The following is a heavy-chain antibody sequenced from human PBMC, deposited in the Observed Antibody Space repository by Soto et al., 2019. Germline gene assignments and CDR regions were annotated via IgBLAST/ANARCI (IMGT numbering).Heavy chain of an antibody. D-gene: IGHD3-22*01. J-gene: IGHJ4*02. Sequence: SVKVSCKASGGTFSSYAISWVRQAPGQGLEWMGGIIPIFGAANYAQKFQGRVTITADESTSTAYMELSSLRSEDTAVYYCAREAADYYYDSSDYYGYFDYWGQGTLVTVSS. CDR3: AREAADYYYDSSDYYGYFDY. CDR2: IIPIFGAA. CDR1: GGTFSSYA. V-gene: IGHV1-69*13.